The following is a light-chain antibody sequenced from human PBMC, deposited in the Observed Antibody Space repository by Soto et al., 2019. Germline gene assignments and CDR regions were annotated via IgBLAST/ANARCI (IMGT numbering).Light chain of an antibody. CDR3: QQYSNLWT. CDR2: GAS. Sequence: EIVLAQSPGTLSLSPGERATLSCRTSQSVSNNYLAWYQQKPGQAPSLLIYGASSRATGIPDRFSGSGSGTDFTLSISRLEPEDFAVYYCQQYSNLWTFGQGTKVEIK. CDR1: QSVSNNY. V-gene: IGKV3-20*01. J-gene: IGKJ1*01.